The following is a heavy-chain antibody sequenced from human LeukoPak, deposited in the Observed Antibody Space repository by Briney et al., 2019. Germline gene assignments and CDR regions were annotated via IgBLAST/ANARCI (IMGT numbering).Heavy chain of an antibody. Sequence: GGSLRLSCAASGFTFSSYGMRWVRQAPGKGLEWVAFIRYDGSNKYYADSVKGRFTISRDNSKNTLYLQMNSVRAEDTAVYYCARDVGYSGSSFLSNWGQGTLVTVSS. V-gene: IGHV3-30*02. CDR3: ARDVGYSGSSFLSN. CDR1: GFTFSSYG. CDR2: IRYDGSNK. J-gene: IGHJ1*01. D-gene: IGHD1-26*01.